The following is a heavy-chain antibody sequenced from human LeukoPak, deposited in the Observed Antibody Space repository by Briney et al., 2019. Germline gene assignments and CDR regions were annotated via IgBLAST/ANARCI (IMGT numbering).Heavy chain of an antibody. CDR2: ITSSGDPI. J-gene: IGHJ4*02. V-gene: IGHV3-11*01. Sequence: KPGGSLRLCCAASGFPLTDYYMSWIRQAPGKGLEWVSYITSSGDPIYYADSVKGRFTISRDNAKNSLYLQMNSLRAEDTAVYYCARGHYELPYWGQGTRVTVSS. D-gene: IGHD3-22*01. CDR3: ARGHYELPY. CDR1: GFPLTDYY.